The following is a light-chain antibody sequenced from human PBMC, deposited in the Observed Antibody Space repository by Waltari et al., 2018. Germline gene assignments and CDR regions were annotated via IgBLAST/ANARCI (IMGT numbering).Light chain of an antibody. CDR3: CSYAGSKTYV. V-gene: IGLV2-23*02. CDR1: NSDIGNFNL. CDR2: EVN. Sequence: QSALTQPASVSGSPGQSISLSCSGTNSDIGNFNLVPWYQHHPDKAPKLIIYEVNKRPSGVSHRFSGSKSGNTASLTISGLQAEDEADYYCCSYAGSKTYVFGPGTKVTVL. J-gene: IGLJ1*01.